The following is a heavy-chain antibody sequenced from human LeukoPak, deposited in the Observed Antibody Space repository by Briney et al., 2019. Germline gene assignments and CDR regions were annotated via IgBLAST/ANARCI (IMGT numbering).Heavy chain of an antibody. V-gene: IGHV1-3*01. D-gene: IGHD6-19*01. Sequence: ASVKVSCKASGYTFTSYAMHWVRQAPGQRLEWMGWINAGSGNTKYSQKFQGRVTITRDTSASTAYMELGSLRSEDTAVYYCASHRIAVAGTPVSGLDYWGQGTLVTVSS. CDR3: ASHRIAVAGTPVSGLDY. CDR2: INAGSGNT. CDR1: GYTFTSYA. J-gene: IGHJ4*02.